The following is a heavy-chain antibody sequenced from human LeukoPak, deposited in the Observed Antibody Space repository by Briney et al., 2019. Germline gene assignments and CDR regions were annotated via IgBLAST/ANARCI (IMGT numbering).Heavy chain of an antibody. CDR1: GFTFSSYS. V-gene: IGHV3-21*01. J-gene: IGHJ4*02. Sequence: KTGGSLRLSCAASGFTFSSYSMNWVRQAPGKGLEWVSSISSSSSYIYYADSVKGRFTISRDNAKNSLYLQMNSLRAEDTAVYYCARDRSYGSGSYYKSPFDYWGQGTLVTVSS. CDR2: ISSSSSYI. D-gene: IGHD3-10*01. CDR3: ARDRSYGSGSYYKSPFDY.